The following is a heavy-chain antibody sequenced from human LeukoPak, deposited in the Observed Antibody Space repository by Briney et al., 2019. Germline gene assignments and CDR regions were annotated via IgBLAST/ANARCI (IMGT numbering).Heavy chain of an antibody. Sequence: ASVKVSCKASGYTFTSYGISWVRQDPGQGLEGMGAISADNGNTNYAQKLQGRVTMHPHTSTRTAYMELRSLRSDDTAVYYCARIQDDFWSGYFSEYYFDLWGQEPLVTVSS. CDR2: ISADNGNT. V-gene: IGHV1-18*01. CDR1: GYTFTSYG. D-gene: IGHD3-3*01. J-gene: IGHJ4*02. CDR3: ARIQDDFWSGYFSEYYFDL.